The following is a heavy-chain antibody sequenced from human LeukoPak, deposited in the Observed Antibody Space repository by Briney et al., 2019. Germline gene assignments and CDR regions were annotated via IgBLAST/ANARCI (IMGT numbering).Heavy chain of an antibody. V-gene: IGHV3-53*01. J-gene: IGHJ6*03. D-gene: IGHD6-13*01. CDR2: IYSGGST. Sequence: PGGSLRLSCAASGFTVSSSYMSWVRQAPGKGLEWVSVIYSGGSTYYADSVKGRFTISRDNSKNTLYLQMNSLRAEDTAVYYCARGSEWQQQLTGPPRGHYFYYMDVWGKGTTVTISS. CDR3: ARGSEWQQQLTGPPRGHYFYYMDV. CDR1: GFTVSSSY.